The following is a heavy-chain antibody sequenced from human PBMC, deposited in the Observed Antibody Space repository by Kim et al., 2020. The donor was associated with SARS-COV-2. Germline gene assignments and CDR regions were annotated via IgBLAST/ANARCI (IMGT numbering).Heavy chain of an antibody. V-gene: IGHV3-23*01. CDR1: GFTFSSYA. J-gene: IGHJ6*02. CDR2: ISGSGGST. D-gene: IGHD3-3*01. Sequence: GGSLRLSCAASGFTFSSYAMSWVRQAPGKGLEWVSAISGSGGSTYYADSVKGRFTISRDNSKNTLYLQMNSLRAEDTAVYYCAKGSDFWSGYPRGMDVWGQGTTVTVSS. CDR3: AKGSDFWSGYPRGMDV.